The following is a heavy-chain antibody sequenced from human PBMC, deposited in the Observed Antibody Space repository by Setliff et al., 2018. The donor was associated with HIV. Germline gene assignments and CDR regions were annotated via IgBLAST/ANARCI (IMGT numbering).Heavy chain of an antibody. Sequence: ASVKVSCKASGYTFTGYYIHWVRQAPGEGLEWMGCINVNSGDTNYAQKFQGRVIVTRDTSSSTAYMELRSLRPDDTAVYFCARGRIHDSSDYIGNWFDPWGQGTPVTVSS. CDR2: INVNSGDT. D-gene: IGHD3-22*01. CDR1: GYTFTGYY. V-gene: IGHV1-2*02. J-gene: IGHJ5*02. CDR3: ARGRIHDSSDYIGNWFDP.